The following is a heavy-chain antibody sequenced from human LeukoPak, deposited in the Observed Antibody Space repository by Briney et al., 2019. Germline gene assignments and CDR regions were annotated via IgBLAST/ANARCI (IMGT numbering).Heavy chain of an antibody. J-gene: IGHJ5*02. V-gene: IGHV4-59*08. D-gene: IGHD3-10*01. CDR2: IYYSGST. Sequence: PSETLSLTCTVSGGSISSYYWSWIRQPPGKGLEWIGYIYYSGSTNYTPSLKSRVTISVDTSKNQFSLKLSSVTAADTAVYYCARQGPLVRGVSNWFDPWGQGTLVTVSS. CDR1: GGSISSYY. CDR3: ARQGPLVRGVSNWFDP.